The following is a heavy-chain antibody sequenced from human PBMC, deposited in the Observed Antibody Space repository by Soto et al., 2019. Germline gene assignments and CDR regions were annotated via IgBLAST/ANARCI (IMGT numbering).Heavy chain of an antibody. D-gene: IGHD3-10*01. CDR3: ARQTYYYGSGSPIPYYFDY. CDR1: GGSISSYY. CDR2: IYYSGST. V-gene: IGHV4-59*01. J-gene: IGHJ4*02. Sequence: QVQLQESGPGLVKPSETLSLTCTVSGGSISSYYWSWIWQPPGKGLEWIGYIYYSGSTNYNPSLKSRVTISVDTSKNQFSLKLSSVTAADTAVYYCARQTYYYGSGSPIPYYFDYWGQGTLVTVSS.